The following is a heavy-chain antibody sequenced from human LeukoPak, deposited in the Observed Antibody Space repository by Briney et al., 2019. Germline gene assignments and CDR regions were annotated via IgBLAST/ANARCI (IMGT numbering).Heavy chain of an antibody. CDR2: IKSKTDGGTT. J-gene: IGHJ4*02. CDR1: GFTFSNAW. V-gene: IGHV3-15*01. D-gene: IGHD3-22*01. CDR3: TTQYYYDSSGYAVDY. Sequence: GGSLRLSCAASGFTFSNAWMSWVRQAPGKGLEWVGRIKSKTDGGTTDYAAPVKGRFTISRDDSKNTLYLQMNSLKTEDTAVYYRTTQYYYDSSGYAVDYWGQGTLVTVSS.